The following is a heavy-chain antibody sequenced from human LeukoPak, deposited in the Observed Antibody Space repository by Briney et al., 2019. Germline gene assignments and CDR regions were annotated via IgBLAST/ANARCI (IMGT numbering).Heavy chain of an antibody. J-gene: IGHJ4*02. V-gene: IGHV3-23*01. CDR2: ISGSGDST. CDR3: AKHKYSRGDYYFDY. D-gene: IGHD6-6*01. CDR1: GFTFSNYA. Sequence: GGSLRLSCAASGFTFSNYAMSWVRQAPGKGLEWVSAISGSGDSTYYADSVKGRFTISRDNSKNMLYLQMKSLRAEDTAVYYCAKHKYSRGDYYFDYWGQGTLVTVSS.